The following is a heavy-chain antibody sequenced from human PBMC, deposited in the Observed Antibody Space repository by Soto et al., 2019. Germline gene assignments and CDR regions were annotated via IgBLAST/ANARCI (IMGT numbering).Heavy chain of an antibody. CDR3: ARGLSPVGTTGYYYYGMDV. Sequence: ASVKVSCKASGYTFTGYHMHWVRQAPGQGLEWMGWINPNSGGTNYAQKFQGWVTMTRDTSISTAYMELSRLRSDDTAVYYCARGLSPVGTTGYYYYGMDVWGQGTTVTVSS. V-gene: IGHV1-2*04. CDR1: GYTFTGYH. J-gene: IGHJ6*02. CDR2: INPNSGGT. D-gene: IGHD1-1*01.